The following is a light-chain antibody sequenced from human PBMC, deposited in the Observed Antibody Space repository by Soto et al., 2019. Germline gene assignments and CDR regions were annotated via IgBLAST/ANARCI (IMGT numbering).Light chain of an antibody. CDR2: DAS. Sequence: EIVLTQSPETLSLSPGERATLSCRASQSISRYLAWYQQKPGQAPRLLIYDASNRATGIPARFSGSGSGADFTLTISSLEPEDFAVYYCQQRNSWPLTFGGGTKVEIK. J-gene: IGKJ4*01. CDR1: QSISRY. CDR3: QQRNSWPLT. V-gene: IGKV3-11*01.